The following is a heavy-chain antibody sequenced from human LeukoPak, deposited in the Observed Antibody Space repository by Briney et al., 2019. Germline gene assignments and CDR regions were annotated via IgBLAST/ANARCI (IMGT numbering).Heavy chain of an antibody. CDR2: MNPNSGNT. CDR1: GYTFTSYD. CDR3: ARGRHSSSWQGYYYYYMDV. V-gene: IGHV1-8*01. D-gene: IGHD6-13*01. J-gene: IGHJ6*03. Sequence: GASVKVSCKASGYTFTSYDINWVRQATGQGLEWMGWMNPNSGNTGYAQKFQGRVTMTRNTSISTAYMELSSLRSEDTAVYYCARGRHSSSWQGYYYYYMDVWGKGTAVTISS.